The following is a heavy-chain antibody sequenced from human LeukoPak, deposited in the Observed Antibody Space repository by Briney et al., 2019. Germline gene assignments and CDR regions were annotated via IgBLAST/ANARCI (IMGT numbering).Heavy chain of an antibody. CDR3: ASYISTPGRRNLDC. V-gene: IGHV4-39*01. D-gene: IGHD6-13*01. J-gene: IGHJ4*02. CDR2: IYYSGNT. Sequence: SETLSLTCTVSGGSISSSTYYWGWIRQPPGKGLEWIGSIYYSGNTYYNPSLKSRVTISVDTSKNQFSLKLSSVTAADTAVYYCASYISTPGRRNLDCWGREPWSPSPQ. CDR1: GGSISSSTYY.